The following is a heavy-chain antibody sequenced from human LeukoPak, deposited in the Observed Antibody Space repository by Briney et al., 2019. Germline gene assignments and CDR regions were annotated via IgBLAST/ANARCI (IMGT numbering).Heavy chain of an antibody. Sequence: PGGSLRLSCAASGYTYRRYDMRGVRQAPGKGVEGGSAISGRRGHTYYPDPVKARFTISRDNSNNTLYLQITSLRAEDTAVYYCAKDEYCSGGSCYPEYFQHWGQGTLVTVSS. CDR1: GYTYRRYD. V-gene: IGHV3-23*01. CDR2: ISGRRGHT. J-gene: IGHJ1*01. CDR3: AKDEYCSGGSCYPEYFQH. D-gene: IGHD2-15*01.